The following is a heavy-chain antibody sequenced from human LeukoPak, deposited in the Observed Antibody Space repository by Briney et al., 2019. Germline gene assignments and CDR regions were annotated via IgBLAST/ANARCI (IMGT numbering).Heavy chain of an antibody. Sequence: GGSLRLSCAASGFTFSSYAMSWVRQAPGKGLEWVSAISGSGGSTYYADSVKGRFTISRDNSKNTLYLQMNSLRAEDTAVYYCAEPEGGYYDIRPDWGQGTMVTVSS. V-gene: IGHV3-23*01. D-gene: IGHD3-22*01. J-gene: IGHJ4*02. CDR1: GFTFSSYA. CDR2: ISGSGGST. CDR3: AEPEGGYYDIRPD.